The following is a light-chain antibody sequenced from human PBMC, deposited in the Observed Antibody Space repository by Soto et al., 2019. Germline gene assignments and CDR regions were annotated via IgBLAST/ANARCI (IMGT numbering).Light chain of an antibody. J-gene: IGKJ1*01. V-gene: IGKV1-5*01. CDR2: DAS. CDR3: QQYNSYSWT. CDR1: QTISSW. Sequence: DIRMTQSPSTLSASVGDRVTITCRASQTISSWLAWYQQKPGKAPKLLIYDASNLQSGIPSRFSGSGSGTELTLTISSLQPDDFATYYCQQYNSYSWTFGQGTKVEV.